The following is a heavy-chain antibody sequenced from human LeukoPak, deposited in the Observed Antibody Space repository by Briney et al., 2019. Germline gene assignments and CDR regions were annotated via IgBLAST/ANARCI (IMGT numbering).Heavy chain of an antibody. V-gene: IGHV1-46*01. CDR1: GYTFTSYQ. Sequence: GSVKVSCKASGYTFTSYQMHWVRQAPGQGLEWTGIINPSGGSTNYAQKFQGRVTMTRDTSTSTVYMELYSLRSEDTAVYYCARDLTGGVFDYWGQGTLVTVSS. D-gene: IGHD7-27*01. CDR3: ARDLTGGVFDY. CDR2: INPSGGST. J-gene: IGHJ4*02.